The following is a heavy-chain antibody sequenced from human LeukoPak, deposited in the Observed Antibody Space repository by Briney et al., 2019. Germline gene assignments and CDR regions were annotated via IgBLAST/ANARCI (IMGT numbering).Heavy chain of an antibody. CDR1: GGTFSSYA. V-gene: IGHV1-69*13. J-gene: IGHJ4*02. CDR3: ARVLTGDGGGFDY. CDR2: IIPIFGTA. D-gene: IGHD7-27*01. Sequence: ASVKVSCKASGGTFSSYAISWVRQAPGQGLEWMGGIIPIFGTANYAQKFQGRVTITADESTSTAYMELSSLRSDDTAVYYCARVLTGDGGGFDYWGQGTLVTVSS.